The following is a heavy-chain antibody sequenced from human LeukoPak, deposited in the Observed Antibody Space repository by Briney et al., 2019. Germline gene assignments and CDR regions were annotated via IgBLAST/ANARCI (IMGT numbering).Heavy chain of an antibody. D-gene: IGHD3-22*01. CDR2: IKSDGSST. V-gene: IGHV3-74*01. J-gene: IGHJ3*02. CDR3: AKTYYYDSSGYYYENAFDI. CDR1: GSTFNTYW. Sequence: GGSLRLSCVASGSTFNTYWMHWVRRPPGKGLVWVSRIKSDGSSTSYADSVKGRFTISRDNAKNTLYLQMNSLRAEDTAMYYCAKTYYYDSSGYYYENAFDIWGLGTMVTVSS.